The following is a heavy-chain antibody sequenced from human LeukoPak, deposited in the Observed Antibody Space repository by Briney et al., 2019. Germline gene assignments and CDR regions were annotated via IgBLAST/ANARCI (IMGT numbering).Heavy chain of an antibody. CDR1: GGTFSSYA. V-gene: IGHV1-69*13. CDR2: IIPIFGTA. D-gene: IGHD2/OR15-2a*01. J-gene: IGHJ4*02. CDR3: ARDRLSNPWVLSRYFDY. Sequence: GASVKVSCKASGGTFSSYAISWGRQAPGQGLEWMGGIIPIFGTASYAQKFQGRVTITADESTSTAYMELRSLRPEDTAVYYCARDRLSNPWVLSRYFDYWGGGTLLSVSS.